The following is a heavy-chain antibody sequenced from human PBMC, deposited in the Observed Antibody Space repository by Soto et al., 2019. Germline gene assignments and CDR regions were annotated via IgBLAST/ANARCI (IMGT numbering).Heavy chain of an antibody. D-gene: IGHD6-19*01. CDR3: ARGAYSSGWYVVDY. CDR2: LYSSGNT. J-gene: IGHJ4*02. CDR1: GASIIAYA. V-gene: IGHV4-4*07. Sequence: SETLSLTCTVSGASIIAYAWSWIRQPAGKGLEWIGRLYSSGNTNYNPSFKSRLTMSADTSKNQFSLKLSSVTAADTAVYYCARGAYSSGWYVVDYWGQGTLVTAPQ.